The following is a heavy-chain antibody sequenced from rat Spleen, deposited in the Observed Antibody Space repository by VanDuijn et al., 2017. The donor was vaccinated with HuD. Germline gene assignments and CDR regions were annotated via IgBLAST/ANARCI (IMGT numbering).Heavy chain of an antibody. CDR3: TTSRRVSSDY. J-gene: IGHJ2*01. CDR2: ITNTGGST. D-gene: IGHD1-11*01. Sequence: EVQLVESGGGLVQPGRSLKLSCVASGFTFNNYWMTWIRQAPGKGLEWVASITNTGGSTYYRDPVKGRFTISRDNAKSTLYLQMDSLRSEDTATYYCTTSRRVSSDYWGQGVMVTVSS. V-gene: IGHV5-31*01. CDR1: GFTFNNYW.